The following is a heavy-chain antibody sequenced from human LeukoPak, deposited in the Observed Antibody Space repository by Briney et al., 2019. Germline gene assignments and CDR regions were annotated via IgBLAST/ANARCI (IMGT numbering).Heavy chain of an antibody. V-gene: IGHV3-23*01. CDR1: GGSISSYY. J-gene: IGHJ2*01. CDR2: ISGRGGTT. Sequence: PSETLSLTCTVSGGSISSYYWSWVRQAPGKGLEWVAAISGRGGTTYYVDPVKGRFTISRDNSKNTLYLQMNSLRAEDTAVYYCAKARDYYFDLWGRGTLVTVSS. D-gene: IGHD4-11*01. CDR3: AKARDYYFDL.